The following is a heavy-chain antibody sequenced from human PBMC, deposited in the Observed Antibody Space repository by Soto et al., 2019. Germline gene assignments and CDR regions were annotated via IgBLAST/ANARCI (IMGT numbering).Heavy chain of an antibody. V-gene: IGHV3-33*01. Sequence: GGSLRLSCAASGFTFSSYGMHWVRQAPGKGLEWVAVIWYDGSNKYYADSVKGRFTISRDNSKNTLYLQMNSLRAEDTAVYYCAREFGRVTSSDRRPEKGFDYWGQGTLVTVSS. CDR2: IWYDGSNK. CDR1: GFTFSSYG. CDR3: AREFGRVTSSDRRPEKGFDY. J-gene: IGHJ4*02. D-gene: IGHD3-22*01.